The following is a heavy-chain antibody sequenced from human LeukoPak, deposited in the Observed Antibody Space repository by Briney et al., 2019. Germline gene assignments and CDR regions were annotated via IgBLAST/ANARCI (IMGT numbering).Heavy chain of an antibody. J-gene: IGHJ6*03. Sequence: GASVKVSCKASGGTFSGHGIGWVRQAPGQGLEWMGGIIPLSGPANYAPKFQGTVTITADKSTGTAYLELNSLRSEDTAVYYCAKAGIQLWEGDSFYYYLDVWGKGTTVTVSS. D-gene: IGHD5-18*01. CDR3: AKAGIQLWEGDSFYYYLDV. V-gene: IGHV1-69*06. CDR1: GGTFSGHG. CDR2: IIPLSGPA.